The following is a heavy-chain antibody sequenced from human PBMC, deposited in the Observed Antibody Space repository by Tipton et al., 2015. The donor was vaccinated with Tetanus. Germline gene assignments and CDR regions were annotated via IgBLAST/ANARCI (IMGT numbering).Heavy chain of an antibody. CDR2: IYFTGTT. D-gene: IGHD3-22*01. V-gene: IGHV4-31*03. CDR1: GDSIDGGFKN. Sequence: TLSLTCTVSGDSIDGGFKNWGWIRQHPGKGLEWIGYIYFTGTTYYNPSLESRLTISIDTSKNQFSLELTSVTAADTAVYYCARDSYYSSRWSFADYWGQGTLVTVSS. CDR3: ARDSYYSSRWSFADY. J-gene: IGHJ4*02.